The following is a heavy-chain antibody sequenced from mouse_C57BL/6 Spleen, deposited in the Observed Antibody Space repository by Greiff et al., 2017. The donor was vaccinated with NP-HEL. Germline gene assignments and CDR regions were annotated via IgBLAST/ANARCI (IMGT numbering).Heavy chain of an antibody. D-gene: IGHD2-2*01. Sequence: VQLQQSGAELARPGASVKLSCKASGYTFTSYGISWVKQRTGQGLEWIGEIYPRSGNTYYNEKFKGKATLTADKSSSTAYMELRSLTSEDSAVYFCARSGLRLRDYFDVWGTGTTVTVSS. CDR1: GYTFTSYG. V-gene: IGHV1-81*01. J-gene: IGHJ1*03. CDR2: IYPRSGNT. CDR3: ARSGLRLRDYFDV.